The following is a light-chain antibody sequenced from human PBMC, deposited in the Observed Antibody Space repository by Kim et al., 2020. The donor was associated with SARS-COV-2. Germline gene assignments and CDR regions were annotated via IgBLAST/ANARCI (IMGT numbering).Light chain of an antibody. CDR1: QSISSW. CDR2: DAS. V-gene: IGKV1-5*01. CDR3: QQYHSYRT. Sequence: SASVGDRVTITCRASQSISSWLAWYQQKPGKAPKLLIYDASSLESGVPSRFSGSGSGTEFTLTISSLHPDDFATYYCQQYHSYRTFGQGTKVDIK. J-gene: IGKJ1*01.